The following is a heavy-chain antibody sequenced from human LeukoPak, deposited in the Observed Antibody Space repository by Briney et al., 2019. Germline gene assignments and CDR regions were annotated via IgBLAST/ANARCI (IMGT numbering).Heavy chain of an antibody. CDR3: AKQYGDYSYYFDY. CDR2: ISTDGRHQ. D-gene: IGHD4-17*01. CDR1: GFTFSSYG. V-gene: IGHV3-30*02. J-gene: IGHJ4*02. Sequence: GGSLRLSCAASGFTFSSYGMHWVRQAPGRGPEWVAAISTDGRHQHYADSVKGRLTISRDNSKNTPYLQMNSLRAEDTAVYYCAKQYGDYSYYFDYWGQGTLVTVSS.